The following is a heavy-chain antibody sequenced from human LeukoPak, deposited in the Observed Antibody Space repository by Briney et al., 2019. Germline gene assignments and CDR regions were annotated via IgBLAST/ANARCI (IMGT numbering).Heavy chain of an antibody. D-gene: IGHD3-22*01. V-gene: IGHV4-59*01. CDR2: IYYSGST. Sequence: PSETLSLTCTVSGGSISSYYWSWIRQPPGKGLEWIGYIYYSGSTNYNPSLKSRVTISVDTSKNQFSLKLSSVTAADTAVYYCARWAMIVVDPYYYYYMDVWGKGTTVTISS. CDR3: ARWAMIVVDPYYYYYMDV. CDR1: GGSISSYY. J-gene: IGHJ6*03.